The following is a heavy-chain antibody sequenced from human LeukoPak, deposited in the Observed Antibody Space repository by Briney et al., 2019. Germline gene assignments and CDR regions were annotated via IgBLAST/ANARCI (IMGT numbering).Heavy chain of an antibody. CDR3: AREAYLYYYMDV. V-gene: IGHV3-21*01. CDR1: GFTFGSYS. J-gene: IGHJ6*03. CDR2: ISSSSGYI. Sequence: PGGSLRLSCAASGFTFGSYSRNWVRQAPGKGLEWVSSISSSSGYIYYADSVKGRFTISRDNAKNSLYLQMNSLRAEDTAVYYCAREAYLYYYMDVWGKGTTVTVSS.